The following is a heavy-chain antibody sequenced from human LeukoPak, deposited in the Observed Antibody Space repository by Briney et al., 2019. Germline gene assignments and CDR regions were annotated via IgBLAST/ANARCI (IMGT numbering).Heavy chain of an antibody. D-gene: IGHD3-16*01. CDR3: ARSPIDQPRWGYYFDY. Sequence: PGGSLGLSCAASGFTFSDCWLSWVRLAPGKGLEWLANINQDGSEKYFVDSVRGRFTISRDNGKDSLYLQMNSLRAEDTAVYYCARSPIDQPRWGYYFDYWGLGTLVTVSS. V-gene: IGHV3-7*01. J-gene: IGHJ4*02. CDR1: GFTFSDCW. CDR2: INQDGSEK.